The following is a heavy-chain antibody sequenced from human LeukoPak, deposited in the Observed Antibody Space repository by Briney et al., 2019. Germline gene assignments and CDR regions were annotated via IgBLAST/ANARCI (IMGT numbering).Heavy chain of an antibody. CDR3: ARGHSSSWYSFDY. J-gene: IGHJ4*02. CDR1: GGSISSYY. CDR2: IYYSGST. Sequence: PSETLSLTCTVSGGSISSYYWNWIRQPPGKGREWIGYIYYSGSTNYSPSLKSRVTMSVDTSKKQFSLKVSSVIAADTAVYYCARGHSSSWYSFDYWGQGTLVTVSS. V-gene: IGHV4-59*01. D-gene: IGHD6-13*01.